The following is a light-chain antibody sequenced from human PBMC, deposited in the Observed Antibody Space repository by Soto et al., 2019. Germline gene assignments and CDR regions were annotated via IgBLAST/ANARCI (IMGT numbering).Light chain of an antibody. V-gene: IGLV1-40*01. CDR1: SSDIGAGYR. J-gene: IGLJ2*01. CDR3: QSFDKYLSAVV. CDR2: DNT. Sequence: QSSLTQPPSLSDAPGDRGTISCTGSSSDIGAGYRVRWYQQVPGTAPKLLIYDNTNRPSGVSVRFSGSKSGTSASLAISGLQAEDEADYYCQSFDKYLSAVVFGGGTK.